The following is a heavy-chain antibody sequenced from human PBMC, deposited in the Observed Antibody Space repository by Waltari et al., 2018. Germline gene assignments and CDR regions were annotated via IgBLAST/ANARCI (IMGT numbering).Heavy chain of an antibody. CDR2: IYSGGST. D-gene: IGHD3-10*01. Sequence: EVQLLESGGGLVQPGGSLRLSCAASGFTFSSYAMSWVRQAPGKGLEWVSVIYSGGSTYYAHSVQGRFTIYRDNSNNTLDLQMNSLRAEDTVGYYCAKGADRAHYWVQGTLVTVAS. J-gene: IGHJ4*02. CDR3: AKGADRAHY. CDR1: GFTFSSYA. V-gene: IGHV3-23*03.